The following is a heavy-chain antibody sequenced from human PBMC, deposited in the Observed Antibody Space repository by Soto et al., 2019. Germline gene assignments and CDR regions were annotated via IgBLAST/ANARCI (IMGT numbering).Heavy chain of an antibody. CDR1: GGSISSYY. V-gene: IGHV4-59*01. CDR2: IYYSGST. CDR3: ARVATTVTMYNWFDP. Sequence: SETLSLTCTVSGGSISSYYWSWIRQPPGKGLEWIGYIYYSGSTNYNPSLKSRVTISVDTSKNQFSLKLSSVTAADTAVYYCARVATTVTMYNWFDPWGQGTLVTSPQ. D-gene: IGHD4-17*01. J-gene: IGHJ5*02.